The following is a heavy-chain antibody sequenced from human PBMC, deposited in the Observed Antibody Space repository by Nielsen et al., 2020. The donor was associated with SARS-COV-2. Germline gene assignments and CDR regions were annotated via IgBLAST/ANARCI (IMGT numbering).Heavy chain of an antibody. J-gene: IGHJ3*02. CDR3: ATTISGSYDAFDI. Sequence: GESLKISCKGSGYIFSNYWIGWVRQMPGKGLEWMGIIYPGDSDTRYSPSFQGQVTISADKSISTAYLQWSSLKASDTAMYYCATTISGSYDAFDIWGQGTMVTVSS. CDR1: GYIFSNYW. V-gene: IGHV5-51*01. D-gene: IGHD1-26*01. CDR2: IYPGDSDT.